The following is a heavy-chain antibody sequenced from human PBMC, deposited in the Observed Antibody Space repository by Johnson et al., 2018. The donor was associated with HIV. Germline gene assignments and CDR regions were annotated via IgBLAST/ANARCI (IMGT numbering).Heavy chain of an antibody. CDR3: AKSGFSGSYQGAYDV. V-gene: IGHV3-30*18. Sequence: QVQLVESGGGVVQPARSLRLSCAVSGFTFSSYGMHWVRRAPGKGLEWVAVISYDGSNKYYADSVKGRFTISRDNSKNTLYLQMNSLRAEDTAVYYCAKSGFSGSYQGAYDVWGQGTMVTVSS. CDR1: GFTFSSYG. J-gene: IGHJ3*01. CDR2: ISYDGSNK. D-gene: IGHD1-26*01.